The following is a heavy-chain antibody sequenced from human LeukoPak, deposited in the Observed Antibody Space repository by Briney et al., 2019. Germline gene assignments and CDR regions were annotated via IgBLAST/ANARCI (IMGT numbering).Heavy chain of an antibody. Sequence: PSETLSLTCSVSGGSITSYYWSWIRQSPGKGLEWIGHVSDGGSTNYSPSLKGRDSISVDTSKNQFSLNLRSVTAADTAVYFCARASTTFDDWGQGTLVTVSS. CDR2: VSDGGST. V-gene: IGHV4-59*01. CDR1: GGSITSYY. J-gene: IGHJ4*02. CDR3: ARASTTFDD. D-gene: IGHD1-14*01.